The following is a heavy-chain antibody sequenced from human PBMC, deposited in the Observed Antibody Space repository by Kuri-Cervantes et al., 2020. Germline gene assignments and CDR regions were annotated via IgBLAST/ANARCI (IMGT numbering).Heavy chain of an antibody. V-gene: IGHV1-8*01. CDR2: MNPNSGNT. CDR1: GYTFTSYD. CDR3: ARDFAETYYYDSSGDAFDI. J-gene: IGHJ3*02. Sequence: ASVKVSCKASGYTFTSYDINWVRQATGQGLEWMGWMNPNSGNTGYAQKFQGRVTMTRNTSISTAYMELSSLRSEDTAVYYCARDFAETYYYDSSGDAFDIWGQGTMVTVSS. D-gene: IGHD3-22*01.